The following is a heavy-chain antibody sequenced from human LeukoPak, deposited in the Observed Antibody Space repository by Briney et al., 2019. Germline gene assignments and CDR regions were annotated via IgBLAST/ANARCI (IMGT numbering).Heavy chain of an antibody. Sequence: GASVKVSCKASGGTFSSYAISWVRQAPGQGLEWMGGIIPIFGTANYAQKFQGRVTITADESTSTAYMELSSLRSEDTAVYYCARGHYGDYDRPFDYWGQGTLVTVPS. J-gene: IGHJ4*02. V-gene: IGHV1-69*01. CDR1: GGTFSSYA. CDR3: ARGHYGDYDRPFDY. D-gene: IGHD4-17*01. CDR2: IIPIFGTA.